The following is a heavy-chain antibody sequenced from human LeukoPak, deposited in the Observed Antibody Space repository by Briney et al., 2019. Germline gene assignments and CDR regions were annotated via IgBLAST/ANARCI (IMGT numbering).Heavy chain of an antibody. CDR3: ARARTHCGGDCSYFDY. CDR1: GYTFTGYY. J-gene: IGHJ4*02. D-gene: IGHD2-21*02. V-gene: IGHV1-2*02. Sequence: ASVKVSCKASGYTFTGYYMHWVRQAPGQGLEWMGWINPNSGATNYAQKFQGRVTMTRGTSISTAYMELSRLRSDDTAVYYCARARTHCGGDCSYFDYWGQGTLVTVSS. CDR2: INPNSGAT.